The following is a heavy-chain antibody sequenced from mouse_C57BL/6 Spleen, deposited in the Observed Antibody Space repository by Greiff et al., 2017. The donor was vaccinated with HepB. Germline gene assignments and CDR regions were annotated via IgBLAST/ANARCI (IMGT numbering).Heavy chain of an antibody. CDR2: INPSSGYT. CDR1: GYTFTSYT. CDR3: ARPSDENYFDY. Sequence: QVQLKQSGAELARPGASVKMSCKASGYTFTSYTMHWVKQRPGQGLEWIGYINPSSGYTKYNQKFKDKATLTADKSSSTAYMQLSSLTSEDSAVYYCARPSDENYFDYWGQGTTLTVSS. V-gene: IGHV1-4*01. J-gene: IGHJ2*01. D-gene: IGHD2-3*01.